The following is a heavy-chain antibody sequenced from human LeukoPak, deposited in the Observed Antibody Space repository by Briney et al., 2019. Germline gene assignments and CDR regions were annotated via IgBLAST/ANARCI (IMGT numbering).Heavy chain of an antibody. V-gene: IGHV4-59*08. CDR1: GGSISSYY. CDR3: ARHPLLVGITFHAAFDI. D-gene: IGHD1-26*01. J-gene: IGHJ3*02. CDR2: ISYSGST. Sequence: SETLSLTCTVSGGSISSYYWSWLRQPPGKGLEWIGYISYSGSTKYNPSLKSRVTISVDTSKNQFTLELSSVTAADTAFYYCARHPLLVGITFHAAFDIWGLGTMVTVSS.